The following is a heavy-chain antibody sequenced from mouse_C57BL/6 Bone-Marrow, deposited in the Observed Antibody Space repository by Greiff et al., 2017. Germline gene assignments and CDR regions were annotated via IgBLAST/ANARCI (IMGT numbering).Heavy chain of an antibody. CDR3: ARADWDYHWYFDV. CDR1: GYTFTDYN. Sequence: VQLQQSGPELVKPGASVKIPCKASGYTFTDYNMDWVKQSHGKSLEWIGDINPNNGGTIYNQKFKGKATLTVDKSSSTAYMELRSLTSEDTAVYYCARADWDYHWYFDVWGTGTTVTVSS. D-gene: IGHD4-1*01. CDR2: INPNNGGT. J-gene: IGHJ1*03. V-gene: IGHV1-18*01.